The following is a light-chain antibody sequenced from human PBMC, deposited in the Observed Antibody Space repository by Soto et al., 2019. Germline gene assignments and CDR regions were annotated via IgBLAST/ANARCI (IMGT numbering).Light chain of an antibody. CDR1: GSDIGAYNY. Sequence: QPVLTQPPSASGSPGQSVTISCTGTGSDIGAYNYVSWYQQYPGKAPKLMIYEVTKRPSGVPDRISGSKSGNTASLTISGLQTEDEADYYCSSYAGSPWLFGGGTKVTVL. V-gene: IGLV2-8*01. CDR2: EVT. CDR3: SSYAGSPWL. J-gene: IGLJ3*02.